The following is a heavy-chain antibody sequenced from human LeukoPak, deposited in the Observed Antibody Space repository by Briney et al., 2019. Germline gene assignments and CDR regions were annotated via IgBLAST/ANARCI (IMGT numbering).Heavy chain of an antibody. CDR1: GFTFSGFS. CDR3: ARGGGDYNIDY. J-gene: IGHJ4*02. V-gene: IGHV3-21*04. CDR2: ISSSSSHA. Sequence: GGSLRLSCAASGFTFSGFSMNWIRQAPGKGLEWVSLISSSSSHAFYADSVKGRFTISRDNSKNTLYLQMNSLRAEDTAVYYCARGGGDYNIDYWGQGTLVTVSS. D-gene: IGHD4-17*01.